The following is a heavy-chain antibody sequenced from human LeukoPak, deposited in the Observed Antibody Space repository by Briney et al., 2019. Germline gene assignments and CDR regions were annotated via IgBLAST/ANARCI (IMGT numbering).Heavy chain of an antibody. J-gene: IGHJ4*02. D-gene: IGHD3-22*01. CDR3: ARGDSSGYYYFDY. CDR1: GGTFSSYA. V-gene: IGHV1-69*01. CDR2: IIPIFGTA. Sequence: SVKVSCKASGGTFSSYAISWVRQAPGQGLEWMGGIIPIFGTANYAQKFQGRVTITADESTSTAYMELSSLRSEDTAVYYCARGDSSGYYYFDYWGQGTLVTVSS.